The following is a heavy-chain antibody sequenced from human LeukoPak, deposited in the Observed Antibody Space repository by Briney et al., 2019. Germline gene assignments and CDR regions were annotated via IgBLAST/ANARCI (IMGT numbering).Heavy chain of an antibody. V-gene: IGHV3-15*01. D-gene: IGHD3-16*01. J-gene: IGHJ6*02. CDR1: GFTFSNAW. Sequence: PGGSLRLSCAASGFTFSNAWMSWVRQAPGKELEWVGRIKSKTDGGTTDYAAPVKGRFTISRDDSKSTLYLQMNSLKTEDTAAYYCTTLPGGYYYYYGMDVWGQGTTVTVSS. CDR2: IKSKTDGGTT. CDR3: TTLPGGYYYYYGMDV.